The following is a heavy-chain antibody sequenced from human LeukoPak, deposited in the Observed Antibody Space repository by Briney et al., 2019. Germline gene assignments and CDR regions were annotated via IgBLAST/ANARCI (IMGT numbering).Heavy chain of an antibody. CDR1: GGTLSSYA. J-gene: IGHJ4*02. CDR2: IIPIFGTA. CDR3: ARDFSPDHRSYYFDY. V-gene: IGHV1-69*13. Sequence: SVKVSCKASGGTLSSYAISWVRQAPGQGLEWMGGIIPIFGTANYAQKFQGRVTITADESTSTAYMELSSLRSEDTAVYYCARDFSPDHRSYYFDYWGQGTLVTVSS. D-gene: IGHD1-14*01.